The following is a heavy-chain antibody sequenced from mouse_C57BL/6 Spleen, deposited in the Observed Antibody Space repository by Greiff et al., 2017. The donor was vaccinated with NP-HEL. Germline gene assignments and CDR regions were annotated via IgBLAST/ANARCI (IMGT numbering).Heavy chain of an antibody. CDR2: IYPGDGDT. CDR3: ARGDAPPYAMDY. V-gene: IGHV1-80*01. Sequence: VQLQQSGAELVKPGASVKISCKASGYAFSSYWMNWVKQRPGKGLEWIGQIYPGDGDTNYNGKFKGKATLTADKSSSTAYMQLSSLTSEDSAVYFCARGDAPPYAMDYWGQGTSVTVSS. D-gene: IGHD6-5*01. CDR1: GYAFSSYW. J-gene: IGHJ4*01.